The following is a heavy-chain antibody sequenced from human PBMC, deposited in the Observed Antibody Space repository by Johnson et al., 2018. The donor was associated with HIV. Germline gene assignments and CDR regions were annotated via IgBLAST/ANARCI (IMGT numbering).Heavy chain of an antibody. J-gene: IGHJ3*02. V-gene: IGHV3-66*01. CDR3: ARDLGESENEEWATDYYDFSIGYPGQDRRGVVGVFDI. CDR1: GFTVSSNY. CDR2: IYSGGST. D-gene: IGHD3-3*01. Sequence: EVQLVESGGGLVQPGGSLRLSCAASGFTVSSNYMSWVRQAPGNGLEWVSVIYSGGSTYYADSVKGRFPISSDTSKNTLFLQMNSLRAADTAVYYWARDLGESENEEWATDYYDFSIGYPGQDRRGVVGVFDIWGQGTMVTVSS.